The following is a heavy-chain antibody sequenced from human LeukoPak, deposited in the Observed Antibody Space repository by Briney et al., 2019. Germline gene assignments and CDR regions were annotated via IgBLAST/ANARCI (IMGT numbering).Heavy chain of an antibody. CDR1: GYTFTSYY. Sequence: ASVKVSCKASGYTFTSYYMHWVRQAPGQGLEWIGWISAYNGNTNYAQKLQGRVTMTTDTSTSTAYMELRSLRSDDTAVYYCARDWPILTGYYEWYLWFDPWGQGTLVTVSS. CDR3: ARDWPILTGYYEWYLWFDP. CDR2: ISAYNGNT. V-gene: IGHV1-18*04. D-gene: IGHD3-9*01. J-gene: IGHJ5*02.